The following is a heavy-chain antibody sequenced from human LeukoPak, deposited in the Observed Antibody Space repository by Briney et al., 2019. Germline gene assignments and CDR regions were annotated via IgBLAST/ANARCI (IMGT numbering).Heavy chain of an antibody. CDR3: ARGRYCNGGSCYSRAPLFDY. J-gene: IGHJ4*02. CDR2: INHSGST. CDR1: GGSFSGYY. V-gene: IGHV4-34*01. Sequence: SETLSLTCAVYGGSFSGYYWSWIRQPPGKGLEWIGEINHSGSTNYNPSLKSRVTISVDTSKNQFSLKLSSVTAADTAVYYCARGRYCNGGSCYSRAPLFDYWGQGTLVTVSS. D-gene: IGHD2-15*01.